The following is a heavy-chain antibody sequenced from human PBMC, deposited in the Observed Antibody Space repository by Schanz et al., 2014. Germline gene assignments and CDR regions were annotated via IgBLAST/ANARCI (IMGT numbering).Heavy chain of an antibody. D-gene: IGHD4-17*01. Sequence: EVQVVESGGGLVRPGGSLRLSCSGFTVSAYSANWVRQAPGKGLEWVSSISSSGGHIYYADSVKGRFTITRDSSKNTLFLQMNSLRAEDTALYYCAKDPHRDYGGKPQAFDIWGQGTMVTVSS. V-gene: IGHV3-21*02. J-gene: IGHJ3*02. CDR3: AKDPHRDYGGKPQAFDI. CDR2: ISSSGGHI. CDR1: GFTVSAYS.